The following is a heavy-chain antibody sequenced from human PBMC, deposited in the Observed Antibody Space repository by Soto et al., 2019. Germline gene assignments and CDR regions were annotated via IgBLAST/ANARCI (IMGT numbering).Heavy chain of an antibody. D-gene: IGHD1-20*01. Sequence: GASVKLSCKASGYTFESCAMRWVRQAPGQRLEWMGWINAGNGNTKYSQKFQGRVTITRDTSASTAYMELSSLRSEDTAVYYCARDKITAILDYWRQRTPVTVSS. J-gene: IGHJ4*02. CDR3: ARDKITAILDY. V-gene: IGHV1-3*01. CDR2: INAGNGNT. CDR1: GYTFESCA.